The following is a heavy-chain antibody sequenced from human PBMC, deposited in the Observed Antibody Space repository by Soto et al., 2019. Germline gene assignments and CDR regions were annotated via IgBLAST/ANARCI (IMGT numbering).Heavy chain of an antibody. V-gene: IGHV3-23*01. CDR1: GFTFSSYA. CDR3: AKYPIWVGYCSSTSCYAGDYFDY. CDR2: ISGSGGST. J-gene: IGHJ4*02. Sequence: PGGSLRLSCAASGFTFSSYAMSWVRQAPGKGLEWVSAISGSGGSTYYADSVKGRFTISRDNSKNTLYLQMNSLRAEDTAVYYCAKYPIWVGYCSSTSCYAGDYFDYWGQGTLVTVSS. D-gene: IGHD2-2*01.